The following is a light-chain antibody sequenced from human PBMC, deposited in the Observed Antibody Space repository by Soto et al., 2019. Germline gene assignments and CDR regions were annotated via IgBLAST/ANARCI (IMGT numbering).Light chain of an antibody. CDR2: KAS. V-gene: IGKV1-5*03. CDR1: QSISSW. Sequence: DIQLTQSPSILSASVGDRVTITCRASQSISSWLAWYQQKPGKAPNLLIHKASHLESGVPSRFSGSGSGTEFTVTNSSLQPGDFATYYCQHYNTYPWTFGQGTKVDIK. J-gene: IGKJ1*01. CDR3: QHYNTYPWT.